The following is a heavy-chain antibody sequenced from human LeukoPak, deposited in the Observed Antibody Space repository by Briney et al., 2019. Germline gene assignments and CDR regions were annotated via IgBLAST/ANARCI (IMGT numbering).Heavy chain of an antibody. V-gene: IGHV3-23*01. CDR2: VSPPGGGT. J-gene: IGHJ4*02. CDR1: GFTFSSYW. Sequence: QSGGSLRLSCAASGFTFSSYWMNWVRQAPGKGLEWLSGVSPPGGGTYYADSVKGRFTISRDDSKNTLSLQMSSLTVEDTAIYYCARDLAWGAFDSWGQGTLVTVSS. D-gene: IGHD7-27*01. CDR3: ARDLAWGAFDS.